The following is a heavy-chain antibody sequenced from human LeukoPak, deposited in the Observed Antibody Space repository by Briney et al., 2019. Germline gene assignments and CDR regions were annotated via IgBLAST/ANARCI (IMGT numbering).Heavy chain of an antibody. J-gene: IGHJ4*02. CDR1: GYTFTTYP. V-gene: IGHV1-18*01. Sequence: ASVKVSCKASGYTFTTYPMNWVRQAPGQGLEWMGWISAYNGNTNYAQKLQGRVTMTTDTSTSTAYMELRSLRSDDTAVYYCARGIRGEAFDYWGQGTLVTVSS. CDR2: ISAYNGNT. D-gene: IGHD2-21*01. CDR3: ARGIRGEAFDY.